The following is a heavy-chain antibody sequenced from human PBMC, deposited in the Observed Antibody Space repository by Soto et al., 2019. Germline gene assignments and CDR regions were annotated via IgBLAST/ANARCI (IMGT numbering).Heavy chain of an antibody. CDR2: IGTAGDT. CDR3: ARSSSRLYYFDY. Sequence: GGSLRLSCAASGFTFSSYDMHWVRQATGKGLEWVSAIGTAGDTYYPGSVKGRFTISRENAKNSLYLQMNSLRAGDTAVYYCARSSSRLYYFDYWGQGTLVTVSS. J-gene: IGHJ4*02. V-gene: IGHV3-13*01. CDR1: GFTFSSYD. D-gene: IGHD6-13*01.